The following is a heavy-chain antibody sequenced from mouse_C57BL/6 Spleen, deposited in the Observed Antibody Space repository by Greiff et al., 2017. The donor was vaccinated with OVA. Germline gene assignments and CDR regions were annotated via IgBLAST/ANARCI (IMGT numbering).Heavy chain of an antibody. J-gene: IGHJ4*01. D-gene: IGHD2-1*01. CDR2: IHPNSGST. Sequence: QVQLQQPGAELVKPGASVKLSCKASGYTFTSYWMHWVKQRPGQGLEWIGMIHPNSGSTNYNEKFKSKATLTVDKSSSTAYLQLRSLTSEDSAVYYCARGDGNYVYAMDYWGQGTSVTVSS. V-gene: IGHV1-64*01. CDR1: GYTFTSYW. CDR3: ARGDGNYVYAMDY.